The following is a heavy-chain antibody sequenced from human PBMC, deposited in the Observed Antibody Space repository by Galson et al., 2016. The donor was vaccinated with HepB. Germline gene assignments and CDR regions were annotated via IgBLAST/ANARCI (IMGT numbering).Heavy chain of an antibody. Sequence: SVKVSCKASGYTFTGYYVHWVRQAPGQGLEWMGWINPNSGGANSAQKFQGRVTMTRETSIRTAYMEVSRLRSDDTAVYYCARAWGLGHCGGGGCHSDAEFDYWGQGTLVTVSS. J-gene: IGHJ4*02. V-gene: IGHV1-2*02. CDR2: INPNSGGA. CDR3: ARAWGLGHCGGGGCHSDAEFDY. D-gene: IGHD2-15*01. CDR1: GYTFTGYY.